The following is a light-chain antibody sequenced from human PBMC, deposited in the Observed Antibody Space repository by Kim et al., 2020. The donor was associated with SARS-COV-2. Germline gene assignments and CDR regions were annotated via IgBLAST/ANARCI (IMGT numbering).Light chain of an antibody. CDR1: QTIINNY. V-gene: IGKV3-20*01. CDR2: GAS. Sequence: WAPGERATLSWRSSQTIINNYLAWYQHKPAQPHRLLIDGASSRATGIPDRFSGSGSGTDFTHTISRLEPEDFAVYYCQQYGISPTFGGGTKVDIK. J-gene: IGKJ4*01. CDR3: QQYGISPT.